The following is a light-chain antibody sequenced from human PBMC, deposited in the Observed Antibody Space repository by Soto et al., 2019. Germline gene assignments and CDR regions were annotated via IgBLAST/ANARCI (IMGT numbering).Light chain of an antibody. CDR2: EGT. CDR1: SSDVGSYNL. CDR3: FSYAGNSVYV. V-gene: IGLV2-23*01. J-gene: IGLJ1*01. Sequence: QSVLTQPASVSGSPGQSITISCTGTSSDVGSYNLVSWFQQLPGKVPKLIIYEGTKRPSGVSDRFSGSKSGYTASLTISGLQAEDVADYYCFSYAGNSVYVFGTGTKVTVL.